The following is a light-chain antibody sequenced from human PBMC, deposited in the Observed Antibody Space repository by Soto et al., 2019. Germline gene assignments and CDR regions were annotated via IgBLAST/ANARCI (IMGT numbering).Light chain of an antibody. Sequence: DIQMTQYPSTLSASVGARDTITCRASRSISSWLAWYQQKPGNPPKLLIYDASSFEGGVPSRFSGSGSGTEFTLTISRLQPDDSATYYCQQYNNYWTFGEATKLEI. CDR3: QQYNNYWT. V-gene: IGKV1-5*01. CDR2: DAS. J-gene: IGKJ1*01. CDR1: RSISSW.